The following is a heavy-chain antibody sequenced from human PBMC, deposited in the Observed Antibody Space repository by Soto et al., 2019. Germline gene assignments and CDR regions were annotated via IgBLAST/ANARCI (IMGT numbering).Heavy chain of an antibody. CDR3: ARDNHYDILTGSRGGFDY. J-gene: IGHJ4*02. CDR2: IIPIFGTA. V-gene: IGHV1-69*01. CDR1: GGTFSSYA. Sequence: QVQLVQSGAEVKKPGSSVKVSCKASGGTFSSYAISWVRQAPGQGLEWMGGIIPIFGTANYAQKSQGRVTITADESTSTAYMELSSLRSEDTAVYYCARDNHYDILTGSRGGFDYWGQGTLVTVSS. D-gene: IGHD3-9*01.